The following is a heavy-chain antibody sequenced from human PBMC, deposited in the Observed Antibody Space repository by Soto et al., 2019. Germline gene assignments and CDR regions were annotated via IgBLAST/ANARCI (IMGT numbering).Heavy chain of an antibody. CDR3: AVDIEVTGMGPYSFGS. CDR2: IYADGTT. J-gene: IGHJ4*02. V-gene: IGHV3-66*01. D-gene: IGHD2-15*01. CDR1: GFTVSSNY. Sequence: EVQLVDSGGGLVRTAGSLRLSCAASGFTVSSNYISWVRQAPGKGLEWVSVIYADGTTYYAESVKDRFTSSRDNSKNTVSLQISSLRAEDTAVYYCAVDIEVTGMGPYSFGSWGQGAVVTVSS.